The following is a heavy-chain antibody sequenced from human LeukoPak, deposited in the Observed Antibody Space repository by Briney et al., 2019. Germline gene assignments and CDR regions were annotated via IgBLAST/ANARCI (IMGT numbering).Heavy chain of an antibody. Sequence: ASVKLSCEASGYTFNSYGVSWVRQAPGQGLEWMGWISAYNGNTNYAQRFQGRFTMTTETSTTTVNVELRSLTSDDTAVYYCARTTYGYFDYWGQGTLVTVSS. CDR1: GYTFNSYG. CDR3: ARTTYGYFDY. V-gene: IGHV1-18*01. J-gene: IGHJ4*02. D-gene: IGHD4-17*01. CDR2: ISAYNGNT.